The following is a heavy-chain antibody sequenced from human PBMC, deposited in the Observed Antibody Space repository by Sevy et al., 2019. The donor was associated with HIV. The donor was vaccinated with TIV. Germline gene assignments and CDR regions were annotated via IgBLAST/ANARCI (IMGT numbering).Heavy chain of an antibody. CDR3: ARARIAVAYFDY. J-gene: IGHJ4*02. D-gene: IGHD6-19*01. CDR2: IIPIFGTA. V-gene: IGHV1-69*13. CDR1: GGTFSSYA. Sequence: ASVKVSCKASGGTFSSYAISWVRQAPGQGLEWMGGIIPIFGTANYAQKFQGRVTITADESTSTAYMELSSLGSEDTAVYYCARARIAVAYFDYWGQGTLVTVSS.